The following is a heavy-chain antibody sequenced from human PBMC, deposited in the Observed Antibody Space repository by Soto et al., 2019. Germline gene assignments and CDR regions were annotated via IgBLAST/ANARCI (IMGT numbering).Heavy chain of an antibody. D-gene: IGHD3-10*01. Sequence: GGSLRLSCAASGFTFSSYAMHWVRQAPGKGLEWVAVISYDGSNKYYADSVKGRFTISRDNSKNTLYLQMNSLRAEDTAVYYWARVLTMVRGPISYGMDVWGQGTTVTVSS. V-gene: IGHV3-30-3*01. J-gene: IGHJ6*02. CDR1: GFTFSSYA. CDR3: ARVLTMVRGPISYGMDV. CDR2: ISYDGSNK.